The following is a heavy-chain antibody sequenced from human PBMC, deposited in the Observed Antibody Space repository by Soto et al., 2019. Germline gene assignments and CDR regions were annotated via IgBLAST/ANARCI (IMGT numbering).Heavy chain of an antibody. V-gene: IGHV4-39*01. CDR3: ARPRSDNWYVEN. CDR2: LYYSGIT. CDR1: GDSISSTSYY. J-gene: IGHJ4*02. Sequence: SETLSLTCTVSGDSISSTSYYWVWVRQPPGKGLEWIGSLYYSGITYYNPSLKSRVTISVDTSKNQFSLKLSSVTAADPAVYYCARPRSDNWYVENWGQGTLVTVS. D-gene: IGHD1-1*01.